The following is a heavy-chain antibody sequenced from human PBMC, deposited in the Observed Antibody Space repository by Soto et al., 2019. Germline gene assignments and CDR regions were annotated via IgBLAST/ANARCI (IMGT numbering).Heavy chain of an antibody. CDR3: ARAQTDFWSGPYYYYGMDV. CDR1: GGSISSGGYY. D-gene: IGHD3-3*01. V-gene: IGHV4-31*03. Sequence: SETLSLTCTVSGGSISSGGYYWSWIRQHPGKGLEWIGYIYYSGSTYYNPSLKSRVTISVDTSKNQFSLKLSSVTAADTAVYYCARAQTDFWSGPYYYYGMDVWGQGTTVTVSS. CDR2: IYYSGST. J-gene: IGHJ6*02.